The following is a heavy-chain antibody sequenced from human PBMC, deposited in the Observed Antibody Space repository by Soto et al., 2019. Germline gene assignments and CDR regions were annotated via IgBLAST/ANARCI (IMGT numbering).Heavy chain of an antibody. J-gene: IGHJ6*02. CDR3: ARLTTYYYDTSGYGMDV. V-gene: IGHV5-51*01. D-gene: IGHD3-22*01. Sequence: GESLKISCEGFGYTFTIHWIAWVRQTPGKGLEWIGIIYPSDSDTRYSPSFEGQVTISADKSISTAYLQWSSLKASDSAKYYCARLTTYYYDTSGYGMDVWGQGTTVTFSS. CDR2: IYPSDSDT. CDR1: GYTFTIHW.